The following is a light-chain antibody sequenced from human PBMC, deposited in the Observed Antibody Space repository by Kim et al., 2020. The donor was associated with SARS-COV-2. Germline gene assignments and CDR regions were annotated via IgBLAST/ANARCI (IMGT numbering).Light chain of an antibody. CDR2: KVS. J-gene: IGKJ2*03. V-gene: IGKV2-24*01. Sequence: GQPASISCRSSQSLEHSNGNTYLSCLQQRPGQPPRLLIYKVSNRFSGVPDRFSGSGAGTAFTLEISRVEAEDVAVYYCMQATQLYSFGQGTKLEIK. CDR1: QSLEHSNGNTY. CDR3: MQATQLYS.